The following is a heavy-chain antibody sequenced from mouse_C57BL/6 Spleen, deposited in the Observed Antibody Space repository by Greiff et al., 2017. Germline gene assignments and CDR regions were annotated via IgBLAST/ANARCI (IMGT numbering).Heavy chain of an antibody. CDR2: ISSGGSYT. J-gene: IGHJ1*03. V-gene: IGHV5-6*01. CDR1: GFTFSSYG. Sequence: VQLKESGGDLVKPGGSLKLSCAASGFTFSSYGMSWVRQTPDKRLEWVATISSGGSYTYYPDSVKGRFTISRDNAKNTLYLQMSSLKSEDTAMYYCARQDITTVVATRYFDVWGTGTTVTVSS. D-gene: IGHD1-1*01. CDR3: ARQDITTVVATRYFDV.